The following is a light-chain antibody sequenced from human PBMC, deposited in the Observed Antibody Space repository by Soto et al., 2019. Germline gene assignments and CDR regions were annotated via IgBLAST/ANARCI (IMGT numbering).Light chain of an antibody. CDR3: QHYGA. CDR1: QTVSSTY. Sequence: EIVLTQSPGTLSLSPGERATLSCRASQTVSSTYLAWYQQRPGQAPRLLIFGTSNRATDIPDRFSGRGSGTDFTLTISRLEPEDFAVYFCQHYGAFGQGTRWISN. V-gene: IGKV3-20*01. CDR2: GTS. J-gene: IGKJ1*01.